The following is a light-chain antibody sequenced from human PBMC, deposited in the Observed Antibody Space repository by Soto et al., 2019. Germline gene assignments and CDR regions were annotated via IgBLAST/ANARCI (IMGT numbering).Light chain of an antibody. CDR2: DAS. V-gene: IGKV3D-15*01. CDR1: QSIGSN. CDR3: QQYNNWPPWT. Sequence: EIVMTQSPATLSVSPGERASLSCRASQSIGSNLAWYQQKPGQAPRLLIYDASNRATGIPARFSGSGSGTDYTLTISSLEAEDFAVYYCQQYNNWPPWTFGQGTKVDIK. J-gene: IGKJ1*01.